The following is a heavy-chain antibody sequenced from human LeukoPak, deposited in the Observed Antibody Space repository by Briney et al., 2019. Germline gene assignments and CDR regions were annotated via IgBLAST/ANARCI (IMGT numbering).Heavy chain of an antibody. CDR2: ISSSGSTI. CDR1: GFTFNSYS. D-gene: IGHD1-26*01. J-gene: IGHJ4*02. CDR3: ARPAGVSSGSYYDSDY. V-gene: IGHV3-48*04. Sequence: GGSLRLSCAASGFTFNSYSMNWVRQAPGKGLEWVSYISSSGSTIYYADSVKGRFTISRDNAKNSLYLQMNSLRAEDTAIYYCARPAGVSSGSYYDSDYWGQGTLVTVSS.